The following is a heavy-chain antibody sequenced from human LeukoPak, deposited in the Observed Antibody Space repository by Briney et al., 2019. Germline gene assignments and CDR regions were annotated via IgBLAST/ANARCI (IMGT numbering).Heavy chain of an antibody. CDR1: GFTFSSHW. D-gene: IGHD1-26*01. J-gene: IGHJ4*02. CDR3: ATSGNYYLKY. Sequence: GGSLRLSCAASGFTFSSHWMHWVRQAPGKGLVCVARIKSDGTYSDYGGAVRGRFTISRDNAKNALSLQMNSLRDEDTAVYYCATSGNYYLKYWGQGTLVTVSS. V-gene: IGHV3-74*01. CDR2: IKSDGTYS.